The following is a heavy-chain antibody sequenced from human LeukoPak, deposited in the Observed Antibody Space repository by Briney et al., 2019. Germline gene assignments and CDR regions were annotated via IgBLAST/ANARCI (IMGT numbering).Heavy chain of an antibody. CDR1: GYTFTDYY. Sequence: ASVKVSCKASGYTFTDYYIHWVRQTPGQGLEWMGWINPSSGDTNYPQRFQGRVTMTRDTSISTAYVELSRLRSDDTAMYYCAPSKPWLQPCFDYWGQGTLVTVSS. J-gene: IGHJ4*02. D-gene: IGHD5-24*01. V-gene: IGHV1-2*02. CDR2: INPSSGDT. CDR3: APSKPWLQPCFDY.